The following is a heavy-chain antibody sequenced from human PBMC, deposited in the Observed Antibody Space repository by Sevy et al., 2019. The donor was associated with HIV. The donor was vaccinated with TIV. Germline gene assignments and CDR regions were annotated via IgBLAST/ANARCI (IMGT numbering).Heavy chain of an antibody. D-gene: IGHD2-2*01. V-gene: IGHV1-2*02. CDR3: ARESIIIVPAAMHFDY. J-gene: IGHJ4*02. CDR1: GYTFTGYY. CDR2: INPNSGGT. Sequence: ASMKVSCKASGYTFTGYYMHWVRQAPGQGLEWMGWINPNSGGTNYAQKFQGRVTMTRDTSISTAYMELSRLRSDDTAVYYCARESIIIVPAAMHFDYWGQGTLVTVSS.